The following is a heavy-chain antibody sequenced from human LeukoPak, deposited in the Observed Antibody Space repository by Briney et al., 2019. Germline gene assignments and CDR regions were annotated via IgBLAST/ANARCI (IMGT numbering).Heavy chain of an antibody. J-gene: IGHJ5*02. Sequence: PGRSLRLSCAASGFTFSSYGMHWVRQAPGKGLEWVAVISYDGSNKYYADSVKGRFTISRDNSKNTLYLQVNSPRAEDTAVYYCAKDPGFGEFLSNLPKFDPWGQGTLVTVSS. CDR1: GFTFSSYG. V-gene: IGHV3-30*18. D-gene: IGHD3-10*01. CDR3: AKDPGFGEFLSNLPKFDP. CDR2: ISYDGSNK.